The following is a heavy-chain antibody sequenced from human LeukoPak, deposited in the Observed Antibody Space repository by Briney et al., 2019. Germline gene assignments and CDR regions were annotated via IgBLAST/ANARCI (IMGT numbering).Heavy chain of an antibody. Sequence: SETLSLTCTVSGGSISSSSYYWGWIRQPPGKGLEWIGSIYYSGSTYYNPSPKSRVTISVDTSKNQFSLKLSSVTAADTAVYYCAPSRSGSYSRWGQGTLVTVSS. D-gene: IGHD1-26*01. V-gene: IGHV4-39*01. J-gene: IGHJ4*02. CDR3: APSRSGSYSR. CDR2: IYYSGST. CDR1: GGSISSSSYY.